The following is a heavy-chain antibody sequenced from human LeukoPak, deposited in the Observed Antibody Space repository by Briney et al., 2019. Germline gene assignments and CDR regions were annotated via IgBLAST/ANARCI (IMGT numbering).Heavy chain of an antibody. CDR2: ISESGSST. CDR3: AKGGESYCTYYHMDI. J-gene: IGHJ6*03. CDR1: RFNFNSYV. D-gene: IGHD3-16*01. V-gene: IGHV3-23*01. Sequence: PGGSLRLSCTASRFNFNSYVMTWVRQAPGKGPEWISAISESGSSTYYVDSVKGRFTISRDNSKNTLYLDMNNLRAEDTAIYYCAKGGESYCTYYHMDIWGKGTTVSVSS.